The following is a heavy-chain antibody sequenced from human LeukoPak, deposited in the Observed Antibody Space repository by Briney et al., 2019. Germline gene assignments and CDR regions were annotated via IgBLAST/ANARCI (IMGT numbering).Heavy chain of an antibody. CDR3: AREYSSSHSTYNWIDP. D-gene: IGHD6-13*01. CDR2: IYYSGST. CDR1: GGSISSYY. J-gene: IGHJ5*02. V-gene: IGHV4-59*01. Sequence: PAETLSLTCTVSGGSISSYYWSWIRQPPGKGLEGIGYIYYSGSTNYNPSLKGRVPISVDTFKKQFSPKIGSVTGADTAVYYCAREYSSSHSTYNWIDPWGQGTLVTVSS.